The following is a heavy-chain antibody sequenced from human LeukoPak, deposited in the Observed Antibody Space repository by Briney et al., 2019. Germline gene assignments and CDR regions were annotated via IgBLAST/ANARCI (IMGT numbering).Heavy chain of an antibody. Sequence: SQTLSLTCTVSGDSISSGSYYWSWIRQPAGKGLEWIGRIYTSGSTNYNPSLKSRVTISVDTSKNQFSLKLSSVTAADTAVYYCARDGGSKVVYWGQGTLATVSS. J-gene: IGHJ4*02. CDR1: GDSISSGSYY. CDR3: ARDGGSKVVY. D-gene: IGHD3-16*01. CDR2: IYTSGST. V-gene: IGHV4-61*02.